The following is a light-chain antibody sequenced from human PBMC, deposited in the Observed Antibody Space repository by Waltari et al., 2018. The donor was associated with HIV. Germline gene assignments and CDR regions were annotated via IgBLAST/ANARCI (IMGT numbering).Light chain of an antibody. Sequence: QSALTQPASVSGSPGQSITISCTGTFSDVGSYNLVSWYQKHPGEAPKIMIYEVTKRPSGGSSRCSGSKSGNTASLTISGLQAEDEADYYCCSYAGSRIHVVFGGGTKLTVL. CDR2: EVT. V-gene: IGLV2-23*02. CDR3: CSYAGSRIHVV. CDR1: FSDVGSYNL. J-gene: IGLJ2*01.